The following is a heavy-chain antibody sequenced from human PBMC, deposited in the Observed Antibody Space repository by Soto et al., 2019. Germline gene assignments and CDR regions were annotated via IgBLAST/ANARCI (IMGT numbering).Heavy chain of an antibody. CDR2: IWYDGSNK. J-gene: IGHJ4*02. CDR3: ARDGGQWAEWNPYYFDY. V-gene: IGHV3-33*01. Sequence: GRSLRLSCAASGFTFSSYGMHWVRQAPGKGLEWVAVIWYDGSNKYYADSVKGRFTISRDNSKNTLYLQMNSLRAEDTAVYYCARDGGQWAEWNPYYFDYWGQGTLVTVSS. D-gene: IGHD6-19*01. CDR1: GFTFSSYG.